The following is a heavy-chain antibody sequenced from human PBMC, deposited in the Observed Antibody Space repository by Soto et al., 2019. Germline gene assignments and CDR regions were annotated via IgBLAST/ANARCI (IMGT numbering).Heavy chain of an antibody. D-gene: IGHD2-15*01. Sequence: GASVKVSCKASGYTFTGYYMHWVRQAPGQGREWMGWINPNSGGTNYAQKFQGRVTMTRDTSISTAYMELSRLRSDDTAVYYCAGACRSGGSCYWVRYFQHWGQGXLVTVYS. CDR2: INPNSGGT. CDR3: AGACRSGGSCYWVRYFQH. V-gene: IGHV1-2*02. CDR1: GYTFTGYY. J-gene: IGHJ1*01.